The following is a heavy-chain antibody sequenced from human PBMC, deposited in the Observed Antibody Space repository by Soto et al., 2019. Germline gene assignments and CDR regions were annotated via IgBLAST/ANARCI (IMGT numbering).Heavy chain of an antibody. CDR3: AHRGAVVNGGTFDI. Sequence: QITLKESGPTLVKPTQTLTLTCTFSGFSLSTSGVGVGWIRQPPGKALEWLALIYWDDDKRYSPSLKSRLTITHDTSQNQVVLTMPNMDPVDIATYYCAHRGAVVNGGTFDIWGHGTMVTVSS. V-gene: IGHV2-5*02. D-gene: IGHD2-15*01. CDR1: GFSLSTSGVG. J-gene: IGHJ3*02. CDR2: IYWDDDK.